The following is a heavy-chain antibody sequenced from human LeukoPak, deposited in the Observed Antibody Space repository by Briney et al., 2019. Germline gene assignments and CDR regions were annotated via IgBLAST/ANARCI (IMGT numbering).Heavy chain of an antibody. D-gene: IGHD3-9*01. V-gene: IGHV3-23*01. CDR1: GFNVSSYA. J-gene: IGHJ4*02. CDR3: AQASLRFFDWSPDS. Sequence: GGSLRLSCAAFGFNVSSYAVSWVRQAPGKGLEWVSTISGSSGRPYYADSVRGRFTSSRDSSKNTLSPQMNSLRAEDTAVYYCAQASLRFFDWSPDSWGQGTLVTVSS. CDR2: ISGSSGRP.